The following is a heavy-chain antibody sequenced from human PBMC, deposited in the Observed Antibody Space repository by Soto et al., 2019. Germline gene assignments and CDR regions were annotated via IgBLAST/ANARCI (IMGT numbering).Heavy chain of an antibody. CDR1: GFTFSSYA. Sequence: EVQLLESGGGLVQPGGSLRLSCAASGFTFSSYAMSWVRQAPGKGLEWVSAISGSGGSTYYADSVKGRFTISRDNSKNTLYRQMNSLRAEDTAVYYCAKDRLNYGSGNWFDPWGQGTLVTVSS. D-gene: IGHD3-10*01. CDR2: ISGSGGST. V-gene: IGHV3-23*01. CDR3: AKDRLNYGSGNWFDP. J-gene: IGHJ5*02.